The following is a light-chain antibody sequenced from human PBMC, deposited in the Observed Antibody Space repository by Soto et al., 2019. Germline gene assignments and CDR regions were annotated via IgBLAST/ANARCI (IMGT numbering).Light chain of an antibody. V-gene: IGKV1-5*03. CDR1: QTISSW. CDR2: KAS. Sequence: DIQMTQSPSTLSGSVGDRVTITCRASQTISSWLAWYQQKPGKAPKLLIYKASTLKSGVPSRFSGSGSGTEFTLTISGLQPDDFATYYCQHYNSYPEAFGQGTKVDI. J-gene: IGKJ1*01. CDR3: QHYNSYPEA.